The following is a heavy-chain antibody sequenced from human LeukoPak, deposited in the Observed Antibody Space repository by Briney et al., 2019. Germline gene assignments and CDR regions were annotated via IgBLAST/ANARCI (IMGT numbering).Heavy chain of an antibody. J-gene: IGHJ5*01. D-gene: IGHD6-13*01. Sequence: PSETLSLTCTVSGASMSSYYWSWIRQPPGKGLEWIGYIYYSGGANYNPSLTSQVTISVDTSKNQFSLKLSSVTAADTAVYFCARGEAGTSWFDSWGQGTLVTVSS. CDR3: ARGEAGTSWFDS. CDR2: IYYSGGA. CDR1: GASMSSYY. V-gene: IGHV4-59*01.